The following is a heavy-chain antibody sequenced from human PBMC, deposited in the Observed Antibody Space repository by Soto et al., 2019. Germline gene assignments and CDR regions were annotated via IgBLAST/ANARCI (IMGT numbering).Heavy chain of an antibody. D-gene: IGHD2-21*02. CDR3: ARDLWGYCGNDCYPLDV. CDR2: IYYSGST. CDR1: GGSISSSSYY. V-gene: IGHV4-39*07. Sequence: SETLSLTCTVSGGSISSSSYYWGWIRQPPGKGLEWIGSIYYSGSTYYNPSLKSRVTISVDTSKNQFSLKLNSVTAADTAVYYCARDLWGYCGNDCYPLDVWGQATTVNGSS. J-gene: IGHJ6*02.